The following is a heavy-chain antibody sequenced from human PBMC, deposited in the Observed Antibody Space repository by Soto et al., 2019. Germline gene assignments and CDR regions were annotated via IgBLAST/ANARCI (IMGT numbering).Heavy chain of an antibody. D-gene: IGHD6-6*01. V-gene: IGHV3-23*01. Sequence: EVQLLESGGGLVQPGGSLRLSCVASGFSFSGYAMSWVRQAPGKGLVWVSSMTATGVSIYYADSVRGRFTISRDNSKNTLYLQMSSLRAEDTARYYCAKDPIPYSSSYDLDHWGRGALVTVSS. CDR3: AKDPIPYSSSYDLDH. J-gene: IGHJ4*02. CDR2: MTATGVSI. CDR1: GFSFSGYA.